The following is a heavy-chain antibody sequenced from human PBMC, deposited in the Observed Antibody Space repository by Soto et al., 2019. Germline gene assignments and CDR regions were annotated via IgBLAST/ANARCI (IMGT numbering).Heavy chain of an antibody. CDR1: GHSITSHY. CDR2: INPSGGST. CDR3: ATYYYGSREARPYGMDV. V-gene: IGHV1-46*01. D-gene: IGHD3-10*01. J-gene: IGHJ6*02. Sequence: ASVKVSCKASGHSITSHYMHWVRQAPGQGLEWMGIINPSGGSTSYAQKFQGRVTMTRDTSTSTVYMELSNLRSEDTAVYYCATYYYGSREARPYGMDVWGQGTTVTVSS.